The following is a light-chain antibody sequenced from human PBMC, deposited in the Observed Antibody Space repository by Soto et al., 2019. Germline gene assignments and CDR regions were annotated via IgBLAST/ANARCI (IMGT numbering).Light chain of an antibody. CDR2: KAS. V-gene: IGKV1-5*03. Sequence: DIQMTQSPSXLSXSXEDIXPITSRASQSISSWLAWYQQKPGKAPNLLIHKASHLESGVPSRFSGSGSGTEFTLTISSLQPGDFATYYCQHYNTYPWTFGQGTKVDI. CDR1: QSISSW. J-gene: IGKJ1*01. CDR3: QHYNTYPWT.